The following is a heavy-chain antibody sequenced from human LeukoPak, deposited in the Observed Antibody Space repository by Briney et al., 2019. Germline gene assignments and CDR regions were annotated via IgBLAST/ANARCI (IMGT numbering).Heavy chain of an antibody. CDR1: GFTFSSYW. CDR2: MNSDGSST. V-gene: IGHV3-74*01. CDR3: GRGGYWLDP. J-gene: IGHJ5*02. Sequence: GGTLRLSCAVSGFTFSSYWMHWVRQAPGKGQVWVSRMNSDGSSTIYADSVKGRFPISRDNAKNTLYLQMNSLRAEDTAVYYCGRGGYWLDPWGQGTLVTVSS.